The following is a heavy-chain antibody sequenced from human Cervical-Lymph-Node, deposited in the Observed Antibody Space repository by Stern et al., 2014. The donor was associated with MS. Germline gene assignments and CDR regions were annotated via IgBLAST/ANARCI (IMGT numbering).Heavy chain of an antibody. J-gene: IGHJ5*02. CDR1: GGSISSSSSY. D-gene: IGHD3-10*01. CDR2: VSYNGGT. V-gene: IGHV4-39*01. Sequence: QLQLQESGPGLVKPSETLSLTCSVSGGSISSSSSYWAWIRQPPGQGLEWIGSVSYNGGTFYSELTYYNPSLNSRITISIDTSKNQFSLRVSSVTAADTAVYYCARLTPYMDRGVMGWFDPWGQGTLVTVSS. CDR3: ARLTPYMDRGVMGWFDP.